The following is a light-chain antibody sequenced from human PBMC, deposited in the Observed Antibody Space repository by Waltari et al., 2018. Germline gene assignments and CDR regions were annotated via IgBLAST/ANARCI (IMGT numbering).Light chain of an antibody. Sequence: DIQMTQSPASLAASVGARVTITCRPSQSVTTSLNWYQQKSGEPPKLLISAASSFQSGVPSRFSGSGSGTDFTLTITHLQPEDVATYFCQQSHSPPFTFGPGTKV. J-gene: IGKJ3*01. CDR3: QQSHSPPFT. CDR1: QSVTTS. V-gene: IGKV1-39*01. CDR2: AAS.